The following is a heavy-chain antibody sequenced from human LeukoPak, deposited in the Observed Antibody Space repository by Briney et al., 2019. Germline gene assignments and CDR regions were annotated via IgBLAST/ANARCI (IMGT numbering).Heavy chain of an antibody. CDR2: INPNSGGT. D-gene: IGHD2-15*01. CDR3: ARDRIRYCSGGSCYLSWFDP. Sequence: ASVKVSCKASGYTFTGYYMHWVRQTPGQGLEWMGWINPNSGGTNYAQKFQGRVTMTRDTSISTAYMELSRLRSDDTAVYYCARDRIRYCSGGSCYLSWFDPWGQGTLVTVSS. CDR1: GYTFTGYY. J-gene: IGHJ5*02. V-gene: IGHV1-2*02.